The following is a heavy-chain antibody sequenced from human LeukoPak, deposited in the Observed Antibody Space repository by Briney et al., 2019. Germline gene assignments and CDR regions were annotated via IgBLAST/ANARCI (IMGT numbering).Heavy chain of an antibody. J-gene: IGHJ4*02. Sequence: PGESLRLSCAASGFTFSSHAMSWVRQAPGKGLEWVSAISGSGGSTYYADSVKGRFTISRDNSKNTLYLQMNSLRAEDTAVYYCAKAGIVPANYFDYWGQGTLVTVSS. CDR1: GFTFSSHA. V-gene: IGHV3-23*01. CDR2: ISGSGGST. CDR3: AKAGIVPANYFDY. D-gene: IGHD2-2*01.